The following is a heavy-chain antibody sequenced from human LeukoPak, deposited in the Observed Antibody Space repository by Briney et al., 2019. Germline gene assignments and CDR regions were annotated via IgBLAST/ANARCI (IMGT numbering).Heavy chain of an antibody. CDR2: IGGSGSDT. Sequence: PGGSLRLSCAASGFTFSDDYMTWIRQVPGKGLESIAYIGGSGSDTNYADSVRGRFTISRDNARSSLFLQMNSLTAEDSAAYFCVRHTRTAAFWGQGALVTVSS. CDR1: GFTFSDDY. J-gene: IGHJ4*02. V-gene: IGHV3-11*06. D-gene: IGHD2-15*01. CDR3: VRHTRTAAF.